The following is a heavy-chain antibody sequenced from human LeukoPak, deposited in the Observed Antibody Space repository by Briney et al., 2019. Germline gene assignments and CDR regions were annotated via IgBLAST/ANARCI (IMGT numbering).Heavy chain of an antibody. CDR3: ARDPGGYYDSSGYYSHVGYFDY. CDR1: GGSISSYY. Sequence: PSETLSLTCTVSGGSISSYYWSWIRQPPGKGLEWIGYIYYRGSTNYNPSLKSRVTISVDTSKNQFSLKLSSVTAADTAVYYCARDPGGYYDSSGYYSHVGYFDYWGQGTLVTVSS. J-gene: IGHJ4*02. CDR2: IYYRGST. D-gene: IGHD3-22*01. V-gene: IGHV4-59*01.